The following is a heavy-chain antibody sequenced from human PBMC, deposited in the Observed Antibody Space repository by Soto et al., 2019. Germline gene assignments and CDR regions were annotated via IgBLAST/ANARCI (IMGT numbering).Heavy chain of an antibody. CDR1: GYTFTNYW. CDR2: IYPGDSDT. V-gene: IGHV5-51*01. CDR3: AASIFYYGMDV. J-gene: IGHJ6*02. Sequence: LKISCKGSGYTFTNYWIGWVRQMPGKGLEWMGIIYPGDSDTKYNPSFQGQVTISADKSITTTYLRWTSLKASDTAIYYCAASIFYYGMDVWGQGTTVTVSS.